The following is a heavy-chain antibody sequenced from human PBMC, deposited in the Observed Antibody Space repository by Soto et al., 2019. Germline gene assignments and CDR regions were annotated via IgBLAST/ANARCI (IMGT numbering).Heavy chain of an antibody. CDR2: IYYSGST. CDR3: ARDGGDVQIYDSSGYYYGYFDY. V-gene: IGHV4-31*03. J-gene: IGHJ4*02. CDR1: GGSISSGGYY. D-gene: IGHD3-22*01. Sequence: QVQLQESGPGLVKPSQTLSLTCTVSGGSISSGGYYWSWIRQHPGKGLEWIGYIYYSGSTYYNPSLKSRVTISVDTSKNKFSLKLSSVTAADTAVYYCARDGGDVQIYDSSGYYYGYFDYWGQGTLVTVSS.